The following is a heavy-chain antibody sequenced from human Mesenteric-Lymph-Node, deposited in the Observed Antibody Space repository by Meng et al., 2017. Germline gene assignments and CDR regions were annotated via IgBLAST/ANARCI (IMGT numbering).Heavy chain of an antibody. J-gene: IGHJ1*01. Sequence: GGSLRLSCAASGFTFSTYSMNWVRQAPGKGLEWVSSISSRSTYIYYADSVKGRFTISRDNAKNSLYLQMNSLRAEDTAVYYCARDGDSSGYYYFQHWGQGTLVTGSS. V-gene: IGHV3-21*01. CDR1: GFTFSTYS. CDR3: ARDGDSSGYYYFQH. D-gene: IGHD3-22*01. CDR2: ISSRSTYI.